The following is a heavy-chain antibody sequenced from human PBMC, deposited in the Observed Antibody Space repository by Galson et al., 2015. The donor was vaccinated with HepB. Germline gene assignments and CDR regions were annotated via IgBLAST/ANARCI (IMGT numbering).Heavy chain of an antibody. CDR1: GFSFSSYA. J-gene: IGHJ4*02. V-gene: IGHV3-30-3*01. Sequence: SLRLSCAASGFSFSSYAMLWVRQAPGKGLEWVTLILSDGSNEYYADSVKGRFTISRDNSKNTLSLQMNSLRGEDTAVYYCARGMYPAADYWGQGTLVTVSS. CDR2: ILSDGSNE. D-gene: IGHD2-8*01. CDR3: ARGMYPAADY.